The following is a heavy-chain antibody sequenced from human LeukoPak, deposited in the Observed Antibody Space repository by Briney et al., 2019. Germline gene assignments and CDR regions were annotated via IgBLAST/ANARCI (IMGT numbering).Heavy chain of an antibody. Sequence: ASVKVSCKASGYTFTSYYMHWVRQAPGQGFEWMGIINPSGGSTSYAQKFQGRVTMTRDTSTSTVYMELSSLRSEDTAVYYCARSQEELCFDYWGQGTLVTVSS. CDR3: ARSQEELCFDY. J-gene: IGHJ4*02. CDR1: GYTFTSYY. D-gene: IGHD3-16*01. V-gene: IGHV1-46*03. CDR2: INPSGGST.